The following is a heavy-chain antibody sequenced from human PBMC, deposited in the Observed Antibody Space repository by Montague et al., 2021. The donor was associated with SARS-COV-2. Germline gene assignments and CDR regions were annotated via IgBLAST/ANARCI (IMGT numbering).Heavy chain of an antibody. Sequence: SETLSLTCAVFDGSFSDFYWSWIRQPPGKGAGVIGENKHNGTTYXQPAPQSRVTISVDTSKNQFSLKLNSVTAADAAVYYCASGDDNGSGYLDVWGKGTMVTVSS. J-gene: IGHJ6*03. D-gene: IGHD1-26*01. CDR3: ASGDDNGSGYLDV. V-gene: IGHV4-34*01. CDR1: DGSFSDFY. CDR2: NKHNGTT.